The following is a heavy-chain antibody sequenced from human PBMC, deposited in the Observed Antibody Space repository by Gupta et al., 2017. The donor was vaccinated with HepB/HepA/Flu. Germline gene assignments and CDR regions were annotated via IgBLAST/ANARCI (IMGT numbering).Heavy chain of an antibody. V-gene: IGHV4-34*01. CDR3: ARGVPPTF. Sequence: QVQLQQWGAGLLKPSETLSLTCAVYGGSFSGYYWSWIRQPPGKGLEWIDEITHTGSANYNPSLKSRVTISVDTSKNQLSLKMSSVTAADTAVYYCARGVPPTFWGQGTLVTVSS. J-gene: IGHJ4*02. D-gene: IGHD3-16*01. CDR2: ITHTGSA. CDR1: GGSFSGYY.